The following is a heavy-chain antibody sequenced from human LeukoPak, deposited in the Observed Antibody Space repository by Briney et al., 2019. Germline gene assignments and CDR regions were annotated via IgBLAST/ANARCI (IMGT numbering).Heavy chain of an antibody. D-gene: IGHD6-6*01. Sequence: GGSLRLSCTASGFRFSDHWMTWVRQAPGKGLECVANIKEDGREKYFVDSVKGRFTISRDNAKASLYLQMYSLRAEDTAVYYCARGGRPFYCPGDIWGQGTMVTVSS. CDR2: IKEDGREK. J-gene: IGHJ3*02. CDR3: ARGGRPFYCPGDI. CDR1: GFRFSDHW. V-gene: IGHV3-7*01.